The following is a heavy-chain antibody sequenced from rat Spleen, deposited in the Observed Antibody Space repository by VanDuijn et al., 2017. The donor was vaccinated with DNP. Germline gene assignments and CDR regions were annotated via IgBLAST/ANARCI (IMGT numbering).Heavy chain of an antibody. CDR3: TTGARVQYY. D-gene: IGHD1-11*01. J-gene: IGHJ2*01. V-gene: IGHV5-20*01. CDR1: GFTFSDYY. Sequence: EVQLVESGGGLVQPGRSLKLSCAASGFTFSDYYMAWVRQAPTKGLEWVAYIAYDGGITYYGDSVKGRFTISRDNAKSTLYLQMDSLRSEDTATYYCTTGARVQYYWGLGVMVTVSS. CDR2: IAYDGGIT.